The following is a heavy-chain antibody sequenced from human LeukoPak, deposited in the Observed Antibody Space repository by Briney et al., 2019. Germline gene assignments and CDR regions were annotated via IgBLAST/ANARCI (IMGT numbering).Heavy chain of an antibody. CDR2: TSSSSSTI. V-gene: IGHV3-48*02. CDR1: GFTFSSYS. CDR3: ARDYYDSSGYLVYFQH. D-gene: IGHD3-22*01. Sequence: GGSLRLSCAASGFTFSSYSMNWVRQAPGKGLEWVSYTSSSSSTIYYADSVKGRFTISRDNAKNSLYLQMNSLRDEDTAVYYCARDYYDSSGYLVYFQHWGQGTLVTVSS. J-gene: IGHJ1*01.